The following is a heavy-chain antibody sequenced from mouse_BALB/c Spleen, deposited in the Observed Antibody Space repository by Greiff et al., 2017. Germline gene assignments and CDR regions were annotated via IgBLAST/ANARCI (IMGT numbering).Heavy chain of an antibody. D-gene: IGHD1-2*01. CDR1: GFNIKDYY. J-gene: IGHJ3*01. V-gene: IGHV14-4*02. CDR3: NAVYGYAY. Sequence: EVQLQESGAELVRSGASVKLSYTASGFNIKDYYMHWVKQRPEQGLEWIGWIDPENGDTEYAPKFQGKATMTADTSSNTAYLQLSSLTSEDTAVYYCNAVYGYAYWGQGTLVTVSA. CDR2: IDPENGDT.